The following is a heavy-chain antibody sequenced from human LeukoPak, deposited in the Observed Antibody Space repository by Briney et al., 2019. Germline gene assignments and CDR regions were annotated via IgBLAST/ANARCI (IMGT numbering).Heavy chain of an antibody. D-gene: IGHD5/OR15-5a*01. CDR3: ARRLRSVNAFDI. J-gene: IGHJ3*02. CDR2: IYYSGST. V-gene: IGHV4-39*01. CDR1: GGSISGSSYY. Sequence: SETLSLTCTVSGGSISGSSYYWGWIRQPPGKGLEWIGSIYYSGSTYYNPSLKSRVTISVDTSKNQFSLKLSSVTAADTAVYYCARRLRSVNAFDIWGQGTMVTVSS.